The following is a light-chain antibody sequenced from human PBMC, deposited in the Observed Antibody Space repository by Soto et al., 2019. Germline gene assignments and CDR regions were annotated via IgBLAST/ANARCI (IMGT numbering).Light chain of an antibody. V-gene: IGKV1-5*03. CDR1: HRISTW. CDR3: QHYNSSPWT. CDR2: KAS. Sequence: DIQMTQSPSTLSASVGDRVTITCRASHRISTWLAWYQQKAGKAPKLLIYKASSLESGVPSRFSGSGSGTEFTLTISSLQPDDFATYYGQHYNSSPWTFGQGTKVEIK. J-gene: IGKJ1*01.